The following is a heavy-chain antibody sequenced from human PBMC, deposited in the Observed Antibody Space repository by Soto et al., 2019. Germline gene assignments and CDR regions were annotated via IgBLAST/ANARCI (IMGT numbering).Heavy chain of an antibody. CDR1: GFTFSNYG. Sequence: QVQLVESGGGVVQPGRSPRLSCAASGFTFSNYGMHWVRQAPGKGLEWVAVISYDGSTKYYADSVKGRFTISRDNSKNTLYLQMNSLRAEDTAVYDCAKIGGVVVDWGQGTLVTVSS. D-gene: IGHD3-22*01. V-gene: IGHV3-30*18. J-gene: IGHJ4*02. CDR3: AKIGGVVVD. CDR2: ISYDGSTK.